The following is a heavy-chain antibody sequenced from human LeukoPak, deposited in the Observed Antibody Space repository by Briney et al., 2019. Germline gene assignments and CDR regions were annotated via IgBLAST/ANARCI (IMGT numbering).Heavy chain of an antibody. CDR3: ARGPVQFDY. Sequence: PSETLSLTCAVHGGSFSGYYWHWFRQPPGKGLEWIGEINHSGSTKYNPSLKSRVTVSADTSKSQFSLTLSSVTAADTAVYYCARGPVQFDYWGQGTLVTVSS. V-gene: IGHV4-34*01. J-gene: IGHJ4*02. CDR2: INHSGST. CDR1: GGSFSGYY. D-gene: IGHD1-1*01.